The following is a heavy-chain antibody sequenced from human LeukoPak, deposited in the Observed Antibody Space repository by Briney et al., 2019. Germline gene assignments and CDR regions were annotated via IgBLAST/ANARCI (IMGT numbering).Heavy chain of an antibody. D-gene: IGHD3-10*01. Sequence: ASVKVSCKASGYIFTSYYMRWVRQAPGQGLEWMGIINPNDGSTSYAQKFQGRVTMTRDTSTSTAYMELSSLRSEDTAVYYCARGISVTMARGEADYWGQGTLVTVSS. V-gene: IGHV1-46*01. CDR2: INPNDGST. J-gene: IGHJ4*02. CDR1: GYIFTSYY. CDR3: ARGISVTMARGEADY.